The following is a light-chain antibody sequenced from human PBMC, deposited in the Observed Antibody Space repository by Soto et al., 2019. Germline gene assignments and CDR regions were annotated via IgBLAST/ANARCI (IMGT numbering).Light chain of an antibody. J-gene: IGKJ4*01. Sequence: EIVLTQSPATLSFSPGERATLSCRASQCVDKYLVWYQQKPGQAPRLLIYDASSRATGIPARFSGSGSGTDFSLTITSLEPEDFAVYYCQQRTYWPLTFGGGTKLEIK. CDR1: QCVDKY. CDR2: DAS. CDR3: QQRTYWPLT. V-gene: IGKV3-11*01.